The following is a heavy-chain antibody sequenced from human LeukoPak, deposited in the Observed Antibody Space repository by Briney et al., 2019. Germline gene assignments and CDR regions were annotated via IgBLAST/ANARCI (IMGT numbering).Heavy chain of an antibody. CDR2: INPNSGGT. CDR3: AIVRITIFGVVTALDY. D-gene: IGHD3-3*01. J-gene: IGHJ4*02. CDR1: GYTFTGYY. Sequence: ASVKVSCKASGYTFTGYYMHWVRQAPGQGLEWMGRINPNSGGTNYAQKFQGRGTMTRDTSINTAHMALSRLRSDDTAVYYCAIVRITIFGVVTALDYWGQGTLVTVSS. V-gene: IGHV1-2*06.